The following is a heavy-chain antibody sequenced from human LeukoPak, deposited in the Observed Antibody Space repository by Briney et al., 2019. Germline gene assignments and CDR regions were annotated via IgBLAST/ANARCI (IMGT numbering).Heavy chain of an antibody. J-gene: IGHJ6*02. Sequence: ASVKVSCKASGYTFSGYYIHWVRQGPGQGLEWMGWINPNSGTNYAQNFQGRVTMTRDTSIGTAYMELSRLRSDDTAVYYCARVGYDSATYGMDVWGQGTTVTVSS. CDR3: ARVGYDSATYGMDV. D-gene: IGHD5-12*01. V-gene: IGHV1-2*02. CDR2: INPNSGT. CDR1: GYTFSGYY.